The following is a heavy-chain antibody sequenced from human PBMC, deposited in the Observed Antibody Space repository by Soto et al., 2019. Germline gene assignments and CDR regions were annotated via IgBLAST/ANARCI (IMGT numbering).Heavy chain of an antibody. V-gene: IGHV4-34*01. Sequence: SETLSLTCAVYGGSFSGYYWSWIRQPPGKGLEWIGEINHSGSTNYNPSLKSRVTISVDTSKNQFSLKLSSVTAADTAVYYCARGLRANSSPGQVIDYYMDVWGKGTTVTVSS. D-gene: IGHD6-13*01. CDR3: ARGLRANSSPGQVIDYYMDV. CDR1: GGSFSGYY. J-gene: IGHJ6*03. CDR2: INHSGST.